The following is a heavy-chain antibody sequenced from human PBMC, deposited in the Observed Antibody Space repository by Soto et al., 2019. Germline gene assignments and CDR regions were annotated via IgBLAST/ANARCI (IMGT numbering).Heavy chain of an antibody. CDR2: LYYRGST. V-gene: IGHV4-39*02. D-gene: IGHD5-12*01. J-gene: IGHJ4*02. CDR3: AGATPRYSGPENYFGY. CDR1: GAPISSTIYY. Sequence: QVQLQQSGPGLVKPSETLSLTCSVSGAPISSTIYYWGWIRQSPGMRLEWIGSLYYRGSTYYKSSLKGRVTISADTSNNDFSLTLSSVTAADTAIYYCAGATPRYSGPENYFGYWGQGTLVSVSS.